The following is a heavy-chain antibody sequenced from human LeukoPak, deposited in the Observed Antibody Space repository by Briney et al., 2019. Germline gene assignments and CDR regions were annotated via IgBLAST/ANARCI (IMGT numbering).Heavy chain of an antibody. Sequence: PGRSLRLSCAASRFTFSNYVMHWVRQAPGKGLEWVAVISYDGSNKYYADSVKGRFTISRDNSKNTLYLQMNSLRAEDTAVYYCARDSSYGDYGGGYYYYMDVWGKGTTVTISS. J-gene: IGHJ6*03. CDR3: ARDSSYGDYGGGYYYYMDV. D-gene: IGHD4-17*01. V-gene: IGHV3-30*03. CDR2: ISYDGSNK. CDR1: RFTFSNYV.